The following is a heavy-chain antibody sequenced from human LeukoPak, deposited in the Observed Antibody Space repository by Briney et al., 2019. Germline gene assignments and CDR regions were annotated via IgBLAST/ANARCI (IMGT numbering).Heavy chain of an antibody. CDR3: ARNVRPGYGLDV. CDR2: ISPSSGDT. CDR1: GGTFSSYA. V-gene: IGHV1-2*02. D-gene: IGHD2-8*01. Sequence: GSSVKVSCKASGGTFSSYAISWVRQAPGQGLEWMGWISPSSGDTQYAQKFQGRFTMTRDTSISTAYMELISLRSDDTAVYYCARNVRPGYGLDVWGQGTTVTVSS. J-gene: IGHJ6*02.